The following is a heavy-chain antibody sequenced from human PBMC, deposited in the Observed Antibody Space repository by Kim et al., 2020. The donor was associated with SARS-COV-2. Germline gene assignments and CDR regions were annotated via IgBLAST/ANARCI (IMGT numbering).Heavy chain of an antibody. J-gene: IGHJ4*02. V-gene: IGHV3-23*01. CDR3: AKETGDSSGYFDY. CDR1: GFTFSSYA. D-gene: IGHD3-22*01. CDR2: IRGSGGST. Sequence: GGSLRLSCAASGFTFSSYAMSWVRQAPGKGLEWVAAIRGSGGSTYYADSVKGRFTISRDNSKNTLYLQMNSLRAEDTAVYYCAKETGDSSGYFDYWGQGTLVTVSS.